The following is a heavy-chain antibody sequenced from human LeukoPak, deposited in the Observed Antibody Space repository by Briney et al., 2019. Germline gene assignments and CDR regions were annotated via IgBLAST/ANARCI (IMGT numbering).Heavy chain of an antibody. CDR2: IKQDRSEK. D-gene: IGHD1-7*01. CDR1: GFTFTNYW. CDR3: ARSSRELGGYAPWELMPPFDY. V-gene: IGHV3-7*01. J-gene: IGHJ4*02. Sequence: GRSLRLSCAASGFTFTNYWMSWVRQAPGKGLELVANIKQDRSEKYYVDSVKGRFTISRDNAKNSLYLQMNSLRAEDTAVYYCARSSRELGGYAPWELMPPFDYWGQGTLVTVSS.